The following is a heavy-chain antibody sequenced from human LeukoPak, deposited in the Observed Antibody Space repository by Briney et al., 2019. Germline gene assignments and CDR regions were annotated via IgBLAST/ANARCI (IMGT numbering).Heavy chain of an antibody. V-gene: IGHV3-7*01. CDR2: IKEDGSEK. CDR1: GFTFSSYW. CDR3: ARDRIAAFNTGWRVDY. D-gene: IGHD6-13*01. J-gene: IGHJ4*02. Sequence: PGGSLRLSCAASGFTFSSYWMSWVRQAPGQGPEWVANIKEDGSEKYYADSVKGRFTISRDNAKKSLDLQMNSLRGEDTAVYYCARDRIAAFNTGWRVDYWGQGTLVTVSS.